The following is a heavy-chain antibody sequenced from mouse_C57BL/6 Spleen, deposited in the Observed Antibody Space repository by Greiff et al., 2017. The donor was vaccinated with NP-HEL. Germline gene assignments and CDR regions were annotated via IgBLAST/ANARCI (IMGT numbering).Heavy chain of an antibody. D-gene: IGHD4-1*01. J-gene: IGHJ1*03. CDR2: ISSGSSTI. Sequence: EVQGVESGGGLVKPGGSLKLSCAASGFTFSDYGMHWVRQVPEKGLEWVAYISSGSSTIYYADTVKGRFTISRDNAKNTLFLQMTSLSSEDTAMYYCARKAVNWDDWYFDVWGTGTTVTVSS. CDR1: GFTFSDYG. CDR3: ARKAVNWDDWYFDV. V-gene: IGHV5-17*01.